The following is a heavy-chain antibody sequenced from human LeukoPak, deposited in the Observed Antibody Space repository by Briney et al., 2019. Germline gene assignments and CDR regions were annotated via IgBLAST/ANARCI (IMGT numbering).Heavy chain of an antibody. Sequence: PGGSLRLSCAVSGFTFSSYAMSWVRQAPGKGREWFSAIIGSGLTTYYAASVTARFSISTDNSKHTLYLQMNSLRAQDTAVYYCATAYVAVAGIDYWGQGTLVTVSS. CDR2: IIGSGLTT. J-gene: IGHJ4*02. CDR1: GFTFSSYA. CDR3: ATAYVAVAGIDY. V-gene: IGHV3-23*01. D-gene: IGHD6-19*01.